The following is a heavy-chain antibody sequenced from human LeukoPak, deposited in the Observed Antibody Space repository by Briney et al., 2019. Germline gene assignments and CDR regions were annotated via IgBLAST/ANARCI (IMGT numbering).Heavy chain of an antibody. CDR3: AREGTVTKSFDY. J-gene: IGHJ4*02. CDR1: GFTFSTYG. D-gene: IGHD4-17*01. Sequence: GGSLRLSCAASGFTFSTYGMHWVRQAPGKGLEWVAYIQYDGSNQQYADSVKGRFIISRDRSKNIPYLQMNSLRAEDTAVYYCAREGTVTKSFDYWGQGTLVTVSS. V-gene: IGHV3-30*02. CDR2: IQYDGSNQ.